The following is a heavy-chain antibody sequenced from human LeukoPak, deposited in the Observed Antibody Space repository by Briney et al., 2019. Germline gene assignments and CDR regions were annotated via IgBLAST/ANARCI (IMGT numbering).Heavy chain of an antibody. J-gene: IGHJ4*02. D-gene: IGHD3-9*01. CDR3: ARDAGILTGYWDY. CDR2: IIPIFGTA. CDR1: GGTFSSYA. Sequence: SVKVSCKASGGTFSSYAISWVRQAPGQGLEWMGGIIPIFGTANYAQKFQGRVTITADKSTSTAYMEPRSLRSDDTAVYYCARDAGILTGYWDYWGQGTLVTVSS. V-gene: IGHV1-69*06.